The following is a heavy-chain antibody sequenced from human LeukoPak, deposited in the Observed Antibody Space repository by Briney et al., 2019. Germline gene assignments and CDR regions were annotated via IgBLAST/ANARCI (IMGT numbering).Heavy chain of an antibody. CDR3: ARDPVSSDVYNGMDV. CDR2: ISSSSSYI. D-gene: IGHD1-14*01. Sequence: GESLRLSCAASGFTFSSYSMNWVRQAPGRGLEWVSSISSSSSYIYYADSVKGQFTISRDNAKNSLYLQMNSLRAEDTAVYYCARDPVSSDVYNGMDVWGQGTTVTVSS. J-gene: IGHJ6*02. V-gene: IGHV3-21*01. CDR1: GFTFSSYS.